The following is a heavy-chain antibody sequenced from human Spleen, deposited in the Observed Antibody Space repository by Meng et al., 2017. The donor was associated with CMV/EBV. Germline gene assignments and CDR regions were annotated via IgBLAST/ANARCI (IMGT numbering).Heavy chain of an antibody. CDR2: IYYSGST. Sequence: GSLRLSCTVSGGSVSSGGYYWSWIRQPPGKGLEWIGYIYYSGSTNYNPSLKSRVTISVDTSKNQFSLKLSSVTAADTAVYYCARGGLRTRFDYWGQGTLVTVSS. V-gene: IGHV4-61*08. D-gene: IGHD4/OR15-4a*01. J-gene: IGHJ4*02. CDR1: GGSVSSGGYY. CDR3: ARGGLRTRFDY.